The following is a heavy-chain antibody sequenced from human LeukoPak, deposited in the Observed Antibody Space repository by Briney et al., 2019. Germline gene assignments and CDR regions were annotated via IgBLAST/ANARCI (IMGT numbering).Heavy chain of an antibody. J-gene: IGHJ6*02. V-gene: IGHV3-7*01. CDR3: ARDDKIVVVVAATRDYYYGMDV. CDR1: GFTISSSW. Sequence: PGGSLRLSCAASGFTISSSWMSWVRQAPGKGLEWVANIKQEGNEKYYVDSVKGRFTISRDNAKNSLYLQMNGLRAEDTAVYYCARDDKIVVVVAATRDYYYGMDVWGQGTTVTVSS. CDR2: IKQEGNEK. D-gene: IGHD2-15*01.